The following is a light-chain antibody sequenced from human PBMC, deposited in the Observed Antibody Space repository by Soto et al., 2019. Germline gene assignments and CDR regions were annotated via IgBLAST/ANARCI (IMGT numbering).Light chain of an antibody. CDR1: QSINNY. V-gene: IGKV3-11*01. CDR2: DAS. CDR3: QYRRIWPPGAT. J-gene: IGKJ4*01. Sequence: EIVLTQSPVTLSLSPGERATLSCRASQSINNYLAWYQQKPGQPPRLLIYDASNRATAITGRFSGSGTGTDFTLTLSSLEPEDYAVYYCQYRRIWPPGATFGGGTKVEIK.